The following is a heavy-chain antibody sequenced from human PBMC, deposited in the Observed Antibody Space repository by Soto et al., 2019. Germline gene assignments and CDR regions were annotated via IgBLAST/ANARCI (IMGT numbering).Heavy chain of an antibody. J-gene: IGHJ3*02. V-gene: IGHV3-66*01. D-gene: IGHD6-19*01. CDR2: IYSGGST. CDR3: ARNSSGWPHDAFDI. Sequence: GGSLRLSCAASGFTVSSNYMSWVRQAPGKGLEWVSVIYSGGSTYYADSVKGRFTISRDNSKNTLYLQMNSLRAEDTAVYYCARNSSGWPHDAFDIWGQGTMVTVSS. CDR1: GFTVSSNY.